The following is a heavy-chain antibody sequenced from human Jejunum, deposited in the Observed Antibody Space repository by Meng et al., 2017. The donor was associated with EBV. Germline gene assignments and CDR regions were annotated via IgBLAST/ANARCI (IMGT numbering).Heavy chain of an antibody. D-gene: IGHD3-3*01. V-gene: IGHV4-39*01. CDR1: GGSISNSIYY. CDR2: SYFSGNT. J-gene: IGHJ4*02. Sequence: RHLLWAGPGLVTPSVTLSLTCTVSGGSISNSIYYWGCIRQPPGKVLEWIGSSYFSGNTYYNPSLKSRVSVSVDTSKNQFSLKLTSVTAADTAVYYCAKTLGDFWSGGLDCWGQGTLVTVSS. CDR3: AKTLGDFWSGGLDC.